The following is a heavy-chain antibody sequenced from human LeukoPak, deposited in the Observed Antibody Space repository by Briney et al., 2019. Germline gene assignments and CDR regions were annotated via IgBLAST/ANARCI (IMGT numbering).Heavy chain of an antibody. V-gene: IGHV4-59*01. D-gene: IGHD5-18*01. J-gene: IGHJ6*02. CDR1: GGSISSYY. CDR2: IYYGGST. CDR3: ARVRVDTATEGYYYYGTDV. Sequence: SETLSLTCTVSGGSISSYYWSWIRQPPGKGLEWIGYIYYGGSTNYNPSLKSRVTISVDTSKNQFSLKLSSVTAADTAVYYCARVRVDTATEGYYYYGTDVWGQGTTVTVSS.